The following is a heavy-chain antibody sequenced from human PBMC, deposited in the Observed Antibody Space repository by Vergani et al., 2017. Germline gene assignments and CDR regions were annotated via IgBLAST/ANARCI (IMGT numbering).Heavy chain of an antibody. CDR3: HGALSSGYYPYYFDY. CDR1: GFTFSSYA. D-gene: IGHD3-22*01. J-gene: IGHJ4*02. Sequence: EVQLLESGGGLVQPGGSLRLSCAASGFTFSSYAMSWVRQAPGKGLEWVSAISGSGGSTYYADSVKGRFTISRDKSKNTLYLQMNSLRAEDTAVYYCHGALSSGYYPYYFDYWGQGTLVTVSS. CDR2: ISGSGGST. V-gene: IGHV3-23*01.